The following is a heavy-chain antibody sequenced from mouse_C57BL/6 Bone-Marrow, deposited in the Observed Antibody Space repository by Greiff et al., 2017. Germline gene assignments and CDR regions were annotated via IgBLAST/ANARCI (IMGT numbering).Heavy chain of an antibody. Sequence: EVKVVESGAELVRPGASVKLSCTASGFNIKDDYMHWVKQRPEQGLEWIGWIDPENGDTEYASKFQGKATITADTSSNTAYLQLSSLTSEDTAVYYCTTVGYYGPWLWGQGTTLTVSS. V-gene: IGHV14-4*01. J-gene: IGHJ2*01. D-gene: IGHD1-1*01. CDR1: GFNIKDDY. CDR2: IDPENGDT. CDR3: TTVGYYGPWL.